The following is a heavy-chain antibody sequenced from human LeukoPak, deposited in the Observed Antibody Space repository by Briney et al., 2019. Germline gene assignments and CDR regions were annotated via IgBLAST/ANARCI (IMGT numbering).Heavy chain of an antibody. CDR1: GFTFTDYW. J-gene: IGHJ4*02. D-gene: IGHD2-15*01. Sequence: PGGSLRLSCAASGFTFTDYWMSWVRQAPGKGLEWVANIEQDGSDNYHLGSVRGRFTISRDNAKNSLYLQMNSLRAEDTAVYYCARDRGYCSGGTCRIHYFDYWGQGTLVTVSS. V-gene: IGHV3-7*04. CDR3: ARDRGYCSGGTCRIHYFDY. CDR2: IEQDGSDN.